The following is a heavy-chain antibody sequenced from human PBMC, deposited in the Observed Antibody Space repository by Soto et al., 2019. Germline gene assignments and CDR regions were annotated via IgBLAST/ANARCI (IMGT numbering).Heavy chain of an antibody. Sequence: QVQLMQSGAEVKKPGASVKVSSKASRYPFTSYDIHWVRQATGQGLEWMGWMNPNSGNTAFAQKFQDRVTMTRNTSTRIAYMELSSLRSEDTAVYYCARETYNSGESAFDIWGQGTMVTVSS. J-gene: IGHJ3*02. CDR3: ARETYNSGESAFDI. CDR1: RYPFTSYD. V-gene: IGHV1-8*01. CDR2: MNPNSGNT. D-gene: IGHD3-22*01.